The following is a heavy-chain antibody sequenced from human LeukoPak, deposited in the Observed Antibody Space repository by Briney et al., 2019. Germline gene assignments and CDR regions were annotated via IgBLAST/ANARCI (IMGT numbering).Heavy chain of an antibody. Sequence: GESLKISCKGSEYSFTNYWIGWVRQMPGKGLEWMGIIYPGDSDTRYSQSFQGQVTISADKSITTAYLQWSSLKASDSAMYYCARHTTVGGSLRFDYWGQGTLVSVSS. CDR1: EYSFTNYW. CDR2: IYPGDSDT. J-gene: IGHJ4*02. D-gene: IGHD4-23*01. V-gene: IGHV5-51*01. CDR3: ARHTTVGGSLRFDY.